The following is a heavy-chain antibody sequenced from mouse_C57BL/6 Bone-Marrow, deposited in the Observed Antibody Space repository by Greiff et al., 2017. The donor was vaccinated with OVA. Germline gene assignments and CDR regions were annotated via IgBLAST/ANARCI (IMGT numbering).Heavy chain of an antibody. CDR3: AKILYDYDDAMDY. V-gene: IGHV2-5*01. CDR2: IWRGGST. J-gene: IGHJ4*01. Sequence: VKLVESGPGLVQPSQSLSITCTASGFSLTSYGVHWVRQSPGKGLEWLGVIWRGGSTDYNAAFMSRLSITKDNSKSQVFFKMNSLQADDTAIYYCAKILYDYDDAMDYWGQGTAVTVSS. D-gene: IGHD2-4*01. CDR1: GFSLTSYG.